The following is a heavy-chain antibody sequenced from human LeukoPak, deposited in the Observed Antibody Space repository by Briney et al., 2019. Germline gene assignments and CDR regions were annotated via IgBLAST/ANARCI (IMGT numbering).Heavy chain of an antibody. J-gene: IGHJ4*02. Sequence: GGSLRLSCVASGFTFSSYSMNWVRQAPGKGLEWVSTISGSSRYIYFADSVRGRLTISRDNAKNSLYLQMSNLRAEDTAVYYCARRLNNGDYGSDCWGQGTLVTVSS. CDR2: ISGSSRYI. CDR1: GFTFSSYS. CDR3: ARRLNNGDYGSDC. V-gene: IGHV3-21*01. D-gene: IGHD4-17*01.